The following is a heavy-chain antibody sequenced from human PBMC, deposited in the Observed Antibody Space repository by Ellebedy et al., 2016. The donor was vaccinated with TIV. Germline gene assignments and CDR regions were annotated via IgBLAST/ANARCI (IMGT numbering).Heavy chain of an antibody. CDR2: ISGSGDT. D-gene: IGHD6-6*01. V-gene: IGHV3-23*01. Sequence: PGGSLRLSCAASGFTFSIYAMTWVRQAPGKGLECVSLISGSGDTDYADSVKGRFTVSRDNSKNTLFLQVNSLRAEDTAVYYCIFKGMSARLYWGQGTLVTVSS. CDR1: GFTFSIYA. J-gene: IGHJ1*01. CDR3: IFKGMSARLY.